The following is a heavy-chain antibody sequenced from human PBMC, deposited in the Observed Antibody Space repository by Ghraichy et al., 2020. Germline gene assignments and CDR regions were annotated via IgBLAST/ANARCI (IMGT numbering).Heavy chain of an antibody. V-gene: IGHV3-23*01. CDR3: AKEGGRLGEGAFDV. D-gene: IGHD3-10*01. J-gene: IGHJ3*01. Sequence: GGSLRLSCAASEFTFDGYPMSWIRQAPGKGLEWVSTFGADGRSTFYADSLKGRFTISRDESKSTMYLQMNNLRAEDTAVYYCAKEGGRLGEGAFDVWGQGTVVTVSS. CDR1: EFTFDGYP. CDR2: FGADGRST.